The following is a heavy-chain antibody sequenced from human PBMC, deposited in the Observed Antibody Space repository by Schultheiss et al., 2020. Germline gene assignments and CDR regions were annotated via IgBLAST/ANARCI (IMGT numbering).Heavy chain of an antibody. V-gene: IGHV3-7*01. CDR1: GFTFSDYW. Sequence: GSLRLSCAASGFTFSDYWMTWVRQAPGKGLEWVANIKQDGSEENYVDSVKGRFTISRDNSKNTLYLQMNSLRAEDTAVYYCARGGVAAAGTFLDYWGQGTLVTVSS. CDR3: ARGGVAAAGTFLDY. J-gene: IGHJ4*02. D-gene: IGHD6-13*01. CDR2: IKQDGSEE.